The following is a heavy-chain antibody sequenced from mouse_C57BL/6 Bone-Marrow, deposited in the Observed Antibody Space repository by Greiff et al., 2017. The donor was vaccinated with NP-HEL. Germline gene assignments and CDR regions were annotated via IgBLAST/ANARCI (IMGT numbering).Heavy chain of an antibody. J-gene: IGHJ2*01. V-gene: IGHV1-19*01. Sequence: VQLQQSGPVLVKPGASVKMSCKASGYTFTDYYMNWVKQSHGKSLEWIGVINPYNGGTSYNQKFKGKATLTVDKSSSTAYMELNSLTSEDSAVYYCARVVATDYFDYWGQGTTLTVSS. D-gene: IGHD1-1*01. CDR1: GYTFTDYY. CDR3: ARVVATDYFDY. CDR2: INPYNGGT.